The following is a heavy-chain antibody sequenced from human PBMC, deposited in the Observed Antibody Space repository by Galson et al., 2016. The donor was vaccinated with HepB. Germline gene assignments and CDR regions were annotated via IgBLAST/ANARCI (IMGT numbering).Heavy chain of an antibody. CDR1: GYSFINHW. V-gene: IGHV5-51*01. CDR3: ARGHSGSSLPYFEY. Sequence: QSGAEVKKPGESLRISCEGSGYSFINHWIVWVRQMPGKGLEWMGIIYPGDSDPRYSPSFKGQVTISADKSIGTAYLQWSSPKASDTAMYYCARGHSGSSLPYFEYWGQGTLVTVSS. D-gene: IGHD1-26*01. J-gene: IGHJ4*02. CDR2: IYPGDSDP.